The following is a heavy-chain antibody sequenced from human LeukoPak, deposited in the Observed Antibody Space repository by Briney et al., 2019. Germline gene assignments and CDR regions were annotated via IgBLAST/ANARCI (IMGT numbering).Heavy chain of an antibody. D-gene: IGHD2-2*02. CDR1: GFTFSNGW. J-gene: IGHJ4*02. CDR2: IKSKSERGTT. Sequence: GGSLKLSCAASGFTFSNGWMSWVRQAPGKGLEWVGLIKSKSERGTTDYAVPEKGRFTISRDGSTNTGYLPMNTLKTADTAVYFCTSNLYCSTSSCYTLDNWGQGTLVAVSP. CDR3: TSNLYCSTSSCYTLDN. V-gene: IGHV3-15*01.